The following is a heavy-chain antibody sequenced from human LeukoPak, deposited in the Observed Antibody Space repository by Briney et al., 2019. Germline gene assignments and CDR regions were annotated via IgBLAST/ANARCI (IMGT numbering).Heavy chain of an antibody. J-gene: IGHJ4*02. V-gene: IGHV3-21*01. CDR2: ISSSSSYI. CDR1: GFTFSSYS. CDR3: ARGAAARRTYYFDY. D-gene: IGHD6-13*01. Sequence: GGSLRLSCAASGFTFSSYSMNWVRQAPGKGLEWVSPISSSSSYIYYADSVKGRFTISRDNAKNSLYLQMNSLRAEDTAVYYCARGAAARRTYYFDYWGQGTLVTVSS.